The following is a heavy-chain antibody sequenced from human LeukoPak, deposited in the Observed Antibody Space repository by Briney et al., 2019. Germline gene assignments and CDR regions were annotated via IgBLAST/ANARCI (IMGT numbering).Heavy chain of an antibody. J-gene: IGHJ4*02. CDR3: AKRFGGSGDYYFDY. V-gene: IGHV3-23*01. Sequence: PGGSLRLSCAASGFTFSSYAMSWVRQAPGKGPEWVSAISGSGGSTYYADSVKGRFTISRDNSKNTLYLQMNSLRAEDTAVYYCAKRFGGSGDYYFDYWGQGTLVTVSS. D-gene: IGHD3-10*01. CDR2: ISGSGGST. CDR1: GFTFSSYA.